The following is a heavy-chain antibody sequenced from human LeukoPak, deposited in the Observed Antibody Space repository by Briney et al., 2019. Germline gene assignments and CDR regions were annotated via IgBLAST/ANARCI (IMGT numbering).Heavy chain of an antibody. D-gene: IGHD3-10*01. V-gene: IGHV3-23*01. CDR1: GFTFSSYA. Sequence: GGSLRLSCAASGFTFSSYAMSWVRQAPGKGLEWVSAISGSGGSTYYADSVKGRFTISRDNSKNTLYLQMNSLRAEDTAVYYCAKGPYGSGSRPLSYYFDYWGQGTLVTVSS. CDR2: ISGSGGST. J-gene: IGHJ4*02. CDR3: AKGPYGSGSRPLSYYFDY.